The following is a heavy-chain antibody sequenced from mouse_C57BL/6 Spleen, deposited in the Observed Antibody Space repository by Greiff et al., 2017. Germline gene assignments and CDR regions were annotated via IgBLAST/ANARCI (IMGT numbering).Heavy chain of an antibody. Sequence: EVKVEESGGGLVKPGGSLKLSCAASGFTFSSYAMSWVRQTPEKRLEWVATISDGGSYTYYPDNVKGRFTISRDNAKNNLYLQMSHLKSEDTAMYYCARDQNSSMDYWGQGTSVTVSS. CDR2: ISDGGSYT. V-gene: IGHV5-4*01. J-gene: IGHJ4*01. CDR3: ARDQNSSMDY. CDR1: GFTFSSYA.